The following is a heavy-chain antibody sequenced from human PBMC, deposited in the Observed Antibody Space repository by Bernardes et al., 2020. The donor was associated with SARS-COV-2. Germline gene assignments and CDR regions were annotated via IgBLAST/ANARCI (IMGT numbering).Heavy chain of an antibody. CDR2: INHSGST. V-gene: IGHV4-34*01. Sequence: SEPLSLTCAVYGGSFSGYYWTWIRQPPGKGLEWIGEINHSGSTNYNPSLKSRVTISVDTSKNQFSLKLSSVTAADTAVYYCARAFLGITTQNIVIRTNYYYYYGMDVWGQGTTVTVSS. D-gene: IGHD3-16*02. CDR3: ARAFLGITTQNIVIRTNYYYYYGMDV. CDR1: GGSFSGYY. J-gene: IGHJ6*02.